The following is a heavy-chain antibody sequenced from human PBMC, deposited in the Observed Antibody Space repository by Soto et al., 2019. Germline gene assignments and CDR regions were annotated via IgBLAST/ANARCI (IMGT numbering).Heavy chain of an antibody. CDR1: GGSISSYY. V-gene: IGHV4-59*01. D-gene: IGHD3-10*01. CDR2: IYGSGST. CDR3: ARGSTTYYYGSGSTNWFDP. Sequence: PSETLSLTCTVSGGSISSYYWSWIRQPPGKGLEWIGDIYGSGSTNYNPSLKSRVTISVDTSKNQFSLKLSSVTAADTAVYYCARGSTTYYYGSGSTNWFDPWGQGTLVTVSS. J-gene: IGHJ5*02.